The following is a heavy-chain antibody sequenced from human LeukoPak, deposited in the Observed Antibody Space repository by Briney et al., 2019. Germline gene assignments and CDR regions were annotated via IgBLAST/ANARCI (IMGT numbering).Heavy chain of an antibody. CDR3: ARGVHALGY. Sequence: GGSLRLSCEASGFTFTNYPMFWVRLAPAKGLEWVSSISYDGTKQNYTNSVKGRFTISRDNSRNMLFLQMNSLRPEDTAVYYCARGVHALGYWGQGALVIVSS. D-gene: IGHD2-2*01. J-gene: IGHJ4*02. CDR2: ISYDGTKQ. V-gene: IGHV3-30-3*01. CDR1: GFTFTNYP.